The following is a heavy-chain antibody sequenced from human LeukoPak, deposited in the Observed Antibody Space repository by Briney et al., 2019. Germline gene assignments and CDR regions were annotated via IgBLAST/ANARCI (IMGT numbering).Heavy chain of an antibody. V-gene: IGHV1-69*06. D-gene: IGHD4-17*01. CDR3: ARGPPTVPNFDY. CDR1: GGTFSSYA. J-gene: IGHJ4*02. CDR2: IIPIFGTA. Sequence: SVKVSCKASGGTFSSYANSWVRQAPGQGLEWMGGIIPIFGTANYAQKFQGRVTITADKSTSTAYMELSSLRSEDTAVYYCARGPPTVPNFDYWGQGTLVTVSS.